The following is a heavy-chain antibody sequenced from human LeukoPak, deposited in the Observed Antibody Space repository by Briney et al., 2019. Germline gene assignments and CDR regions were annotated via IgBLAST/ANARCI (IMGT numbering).Heavy chain of an antibody. CDR3: AGLGVMVLVYQFEY. J-gene: IGHJ4*02. V-gene: IGHV4-39*07. CDR1: GGSITSSKYF. Sequence: SETLSLTCAVSGGSITSSKYFWGWIRQPPGKELELIGIISYGGSTDYNPSLKSRVTISTDTSKYQFSLKLTSVTAADTAVYYCAGLGVMVLVYQFEYWGRGTPVTVSS. D-gene: IGHD2-8*01. CDR2: ISYGGST.